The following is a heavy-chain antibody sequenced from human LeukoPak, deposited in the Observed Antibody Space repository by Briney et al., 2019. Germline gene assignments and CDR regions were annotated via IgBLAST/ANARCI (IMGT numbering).Heavy chain of an antibody. CDR1: GYTFSNYG. CDR3: ARDGGRFLEWFLEDY. CDR2: ISAYSGDR. J-gene: IGHJ4*02. V-gene: IGHV1-18*01. D-gene: IGHD3-3*01. Sequence: ASVKVSCKTSGYTFSNYGVTWVRQAPGQGLEWVGWISAYSGDRKYAQSLQGGITMTTDTSTSTAYMELRSLRSDDTAVYYCARDGGRFLEWFLEDYWGQGTLVTVSS.